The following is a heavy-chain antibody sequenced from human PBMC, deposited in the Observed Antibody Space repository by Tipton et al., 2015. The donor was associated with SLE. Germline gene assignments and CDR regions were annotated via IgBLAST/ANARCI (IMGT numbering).Heavy chain of an antibody. CDR1: GFTFSTYT. J-gene: IGHJ4*02. CDR3: AKGGAGGLFFDS. V-gene: IGHV3-21*04. Sequence: GSLRLSCEASGFTFSTYTMNWVRQAPGKGLEWVSSIIRSSSYIAYADSVKGRFTISRDDSKNTLDLQMDSLRAEDTAIYYCAKGGAGGLFFDSWGQGTLVTVSS. D-gene: IGHD3/OR15-3a*01. CDR2: IIRSSSYI.